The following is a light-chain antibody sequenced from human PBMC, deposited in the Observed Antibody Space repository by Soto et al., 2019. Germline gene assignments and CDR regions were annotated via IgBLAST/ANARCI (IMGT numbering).Light chain of an antibody. Sequence: DIQMTQSPSTLSASVGDRVTITCRASQSISSWLAWYQQKPGKAPKLLIYQASSLESGVSSRFSGRGSGTEFTLTISSLQPDDFATYYCQQYNSYSPYTFGQGTKLEIK. J-gene: IGKJ2*01. CDR3: QQYNSYSPYT. V-gene: IGKV1-5*03. CDR1: QSISSW. CDR2: QAS.